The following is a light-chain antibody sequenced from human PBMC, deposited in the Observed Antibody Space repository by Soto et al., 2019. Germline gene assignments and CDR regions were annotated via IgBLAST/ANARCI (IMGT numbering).Light chain of an antibody. CDR1: ETIGRW. V-gene: IGKV1-5*01. Sequence: DIQMTQSPSNLSASVGDRVTITCRASETIGRWLAWFQQKPGRAPKLLIYDASTLESGVPSRFSGSGSGSEFTLTISILQPDDFAPYYCQQYDTYFGGGTKIEIK. CDR3: QQYDTY. J-gene: IGKJ4*01. CDR2: DAS.